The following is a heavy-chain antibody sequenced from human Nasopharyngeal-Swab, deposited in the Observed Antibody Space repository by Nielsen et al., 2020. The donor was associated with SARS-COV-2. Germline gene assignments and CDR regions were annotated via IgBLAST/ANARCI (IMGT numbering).Heavy chain of an antibody. CDR3: ARGGNYYDSSGPAFDI. V-gene: IGHV3-30*04. CDR2: ISYDGSNK. CDR1: GFTFSSYA. Sequence: GGSLKLSCAASGFTFSSYAMHWVRQAPGKALEWMTLISYDGSNKYYADSVKGRFTISRDNSQNTLYLQMNSLRAEDTAVYYCARGGNYYDSSGPAFDIWGQGTMVTVSS. D-gene: IGHD3-22*01. J-gene: IGHJ3*02.